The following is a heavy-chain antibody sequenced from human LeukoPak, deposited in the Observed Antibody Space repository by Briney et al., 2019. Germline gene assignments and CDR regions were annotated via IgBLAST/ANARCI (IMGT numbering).Heavy chain of an antibody. CDR2: INPNSGGT. Sequence: GASVKVSCKVSGYTFTGYYMHWVRQAPGQGLEWMGWINPNSGGTNYAQKFQGRVTMTRDTSISTAYMELSRLRSDDTAVYYCARDPCSSTSCYSLDYWGQGTLVTVSS. CDR3: ARDPCSSTSCYSLDY. V-gene: IGHV1-2*02. CDR1: GYTFTGYY. D-gene: IGHD2-2*02. J-gene: IGHJ4*02.